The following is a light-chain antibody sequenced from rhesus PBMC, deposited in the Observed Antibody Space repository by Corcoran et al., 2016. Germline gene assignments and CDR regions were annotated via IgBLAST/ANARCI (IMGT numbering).Light chain of an antibody. CDR2: GPT. CDR1: QSVGSY. Sequence: EIVLTQSPATLALSPGERATLSCRAMQSVGSYLARYQQKPGQAPRLLIYGPTRRATGIPDRFSGSGFGTDFTLAISSLGPEAVGVYSCQQERNWNRFCPGTKVKIK. V-gene: IGKV3-24*04. J-gene: IGKJ2*01. CDR3: QQERNWNR.